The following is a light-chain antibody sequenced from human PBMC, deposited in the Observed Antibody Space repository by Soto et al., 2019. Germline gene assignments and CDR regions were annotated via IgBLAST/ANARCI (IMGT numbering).Light chain of an antibody. CDR1: QGISSW. CDR2: AAS. J-gene: IGKJ5*01. V-gene: IGKV1-12*01. CDR3: QQYNSYSIT. Sequence: DIHMTQSPSSVSATLGDRVTITCRASQGISSWLAWYQQKPGKAPKLLIYAASSLQSGVPSRFSGSGSGTDFTLTISCLQSEDFATYYCQQYNSYSITFGQGTRLEIK.